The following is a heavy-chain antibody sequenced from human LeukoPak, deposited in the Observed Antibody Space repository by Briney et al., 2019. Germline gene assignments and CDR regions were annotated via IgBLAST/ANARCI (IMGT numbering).Heavy chain of an antibody. CDR1: GYTFTSYY. CDR3: ARSPDDYYFDY. Sequence: ASVKVSCKASGYTFTSYYMHWVRQAPGQGLEWMGIISPSGGSTSYAQKFQGRVTMTRDMSTSTVYMELSSLRSEDTAVYYCARSPDDYYFDYWGQGTLVTVSS. V-gene: IGHV1-46*01. J-gene: IGHJ4*02. D-gene: IGHD1-1*01. CDR2: ISPSGGST.